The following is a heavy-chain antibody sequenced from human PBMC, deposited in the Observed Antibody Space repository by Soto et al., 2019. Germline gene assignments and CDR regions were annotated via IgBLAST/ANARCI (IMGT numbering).Heavy chain of an antibody. CDR2: ISAYNGNT. V-gene: IGHV1-18*01. J-gene: IGHJ5*02. CDR1: GYTFTSYG. CDR3: ARDLRWSHHSSSDNWFDP. D-gene: IGHD2-21*01. Sequence: GASVTVSCTASGYTFTSYGISWVRQAHGQGLEWMGWISAYNGNTNYAQKLQGRVTMTTDTSTSTAYMELRSLRSDDTAVYYCARDLRWSHHSSSDNWFDPWGQGTLVTVSS.